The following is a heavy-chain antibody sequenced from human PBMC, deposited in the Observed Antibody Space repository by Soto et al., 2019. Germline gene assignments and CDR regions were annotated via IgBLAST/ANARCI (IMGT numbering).Heavy chain of an antibody. D-gene: IGHD6-13*01. J-gene: IGHJ5*02. CDR1: GGSISSYY. CDR2: IYYSGST. V-gene: IGHV4-59*01. Sequence: PSETLSLTCTVSGGSISSYYWSWNRQPPGKGLEWIGNIYYSGSTNYNPSLKSRVTISVDPSKNQFSLTLSSVTAADTAGFYHARSRAAAGRGNWFDPWRQGTLVGVAS. CDR3: ARSRAAAGRGNWFDP.